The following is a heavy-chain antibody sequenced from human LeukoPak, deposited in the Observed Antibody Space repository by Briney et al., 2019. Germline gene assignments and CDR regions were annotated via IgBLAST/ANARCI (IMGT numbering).Heavy chain of an antibody. V-gene: IGHV3-74*01. CDR3: ARSQYSYGPIFDY. Sequence: PGGSLRLSCAASGFTFSSYWVHWVRQAPGKGLVWVSRINSDGSSTSHADSVKGRFTISRDNAKNTLYLQMNSLRAEDTAVYYCARSQYSYGPIFDYWGQGTLVTVSS. CDR1: GFTFSSYW. CDR2: INSDGSST. D-gene: IGHD5-18*01. J-gene: IGHJ4*02.